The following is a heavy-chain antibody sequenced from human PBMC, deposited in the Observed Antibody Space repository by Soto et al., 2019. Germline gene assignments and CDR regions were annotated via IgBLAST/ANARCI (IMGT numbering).Heavy chain of an antibody. D-gene: IGHD3-16*01. CDR2: ISPSGGST. V-gene: IGHV1-46*01. Sequence: ASVKVSCKASGYTFTSYYMHWVRQAPGQGLEWMGIISPSGGSTRYAQKFQGRATITADESTSTAYMELSSLRSEDTAVYYCARQKDVTTFLDYWGQGTLVTVSS. J-gene: IGHJ4*02. CDR1: GYTFTSYY. CDR3: ARQKDVTTFLDY.